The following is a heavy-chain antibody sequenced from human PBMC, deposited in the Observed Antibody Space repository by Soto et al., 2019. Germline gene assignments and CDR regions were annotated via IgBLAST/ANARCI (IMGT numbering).Heavy chain of an antibody. CDR3: AKSPYYDILTGYYTRATDYYYGMDV. J-gene: IGHJ6*02. V-gene: IGHV3-9*01. D-gene: IGHD3-9*01. CDR2: ISWNSGSI. CDR1: GFTFDDYA. Sequence: GGSLRLSCAASGFTFDDYAMHWVRQAPGKGLEWVSGISWNSGSIGYADSVKGRFTISRDNAKNTLYLQMNSLRAEDTAVYYCAKSPYYDILTGYYTRATDYYYGMDVWGQGTTVTVSS.